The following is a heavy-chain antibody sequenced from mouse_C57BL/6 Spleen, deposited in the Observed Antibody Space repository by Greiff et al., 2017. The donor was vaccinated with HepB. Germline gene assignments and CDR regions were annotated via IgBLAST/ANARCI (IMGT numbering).Heavy chain of an antibody. D-gene: IGHD4-1*01. Sequence: EVKLVESGGGLVQPKGSLKLSCAASGFSFNTYAMNWVRQAPGKGLEWVARIRSKSNNYATYYADSVKDRFTISRDDSESMLYLQMNNLKTEDTAMYYCVRHPLTYYAMDYWGQGTSVTVSS. CDR1: GFSFNTYA. V-gene: IGHV10-1*01. J-gene: IGHJ4*01. CDR2: IRSKSNNYAT. CDR3: VRHPLTYYAMDY.